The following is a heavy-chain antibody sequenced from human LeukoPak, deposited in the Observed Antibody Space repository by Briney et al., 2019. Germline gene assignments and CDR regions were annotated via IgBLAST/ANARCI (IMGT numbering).Heavy chain of an antibody. CDR3: ATPPGIAVAGTRGRGFVSDY. CDR1: GFTFSSYG. V-gene: IGHV3-30*02. D-gene: IGHD6-19*01. J-gene: IGHJ4*02. CDR2: IRYDGSNK. Sequence: PSGGSLRLSCAASGFTFSSYGMHWVRQAPGKGLEWVAFIRYDGSNKYYADSVKGRFTISRDNSKNTLYLQMNSLRAEDTAVYYCATPPGIAVAGTRGRGFVSDYWGQGTLVTVSS.